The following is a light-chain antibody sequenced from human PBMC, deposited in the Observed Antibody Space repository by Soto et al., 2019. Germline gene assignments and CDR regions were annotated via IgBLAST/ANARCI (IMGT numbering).Light chain of an antibody. CDR3: QQANSFPHT. CDR2: KAS. J-gene: IGKJ5*01. Sequence: DVQMTQSPSTLSGSVGDRVTITCRASQTISSWLAWYQQKPGKAPKLLIYKASTLKSGVPSRFSGSGSGTDFTPTISSLQPEDFATYYCQQANSFPHTFGQGTRLEI. V-gene: IGKV1-5*03. CDR1: QTISSW.